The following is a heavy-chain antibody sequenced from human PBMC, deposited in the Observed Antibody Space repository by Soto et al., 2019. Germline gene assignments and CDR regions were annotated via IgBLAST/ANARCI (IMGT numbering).Heavy chain of an antibody. D-gene: IGHD3-10*01. Sequence: SVKVSCKASVCTFSSYAISWVRQAPGQGLEWMGGIIPIFGTANYEQKFQGRVTITADKSTSTAYMELSSLRSEDTAVYYCARDPITMVRGFVYYYGMDVWGQGTTVTVSS. J-gene: IGHJ6*02. CDR2: IIPIFGTA. CDR3: ARDPITMVRGFVYYYGMDV. V-gene: IGHV1-69*06. CDR1: VCTFSSYA.